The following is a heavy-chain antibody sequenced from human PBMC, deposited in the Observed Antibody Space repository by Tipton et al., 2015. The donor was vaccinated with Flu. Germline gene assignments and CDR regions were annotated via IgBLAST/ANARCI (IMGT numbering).Heavy chain of an antibody. J-gene: IGHJ4*02. CDR3: ARDPGLLTPNYYFDS. CDR2: ISYDGRNT. CDR1: GFTFSNYA. Sequence: SLRLSCAASGFTFSNYAMSWVRQAPGKGLEWLAIISYDGRNTFYADSVKGRFTISRDNSKNTLYLQMNSLRADDTAVYYCARDPGLLTPNYYFDSWGQGTLVTVSS. D-gene: IGHD3-10*01. V-gene: IGHV3-30*04.